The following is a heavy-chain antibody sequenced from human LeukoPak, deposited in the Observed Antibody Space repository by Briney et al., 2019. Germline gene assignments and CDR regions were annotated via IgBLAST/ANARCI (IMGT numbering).Heavy chain of an antibody. J-gene: IGHJ6*03. Sequence: SETLSLTCRVSGVSISSGSNYWGWIRQPPGKTLEWIGSIYSSGSTYYNSSLKSRVIIIDTTKNLFSLRLTSVTAADTAVYFCARGRVSSSTWYSTYYYYFYMDVWGKGTTVTVSS. CDR2: IYSSGST. D-gene: IGHD1-1*01. V-gene: IGHV4-39*07. CDR1: GVSISSGSNY. CDR3: ARGRVSSSTWYSTYYYYFYMDV.